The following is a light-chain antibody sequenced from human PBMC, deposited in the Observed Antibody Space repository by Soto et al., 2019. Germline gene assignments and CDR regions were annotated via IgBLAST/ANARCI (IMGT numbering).Light chain of an antibody. CDR3: KQYGSSPRT. CDR1: QSVSSSY. Sequence: DIVLTQSPGNISLSPRERATLSCRASQSVSSSYLAWYQQKPGQANRLLIYGASSRATGIPDRFSGSGSGTDFTLTISRLEPEEFAVYYCKQYGSSPRTFGNGSKVDIK. CDR2: GAS. V-gene: IGKV3-20*01. J-gene: IGKJ1*01.